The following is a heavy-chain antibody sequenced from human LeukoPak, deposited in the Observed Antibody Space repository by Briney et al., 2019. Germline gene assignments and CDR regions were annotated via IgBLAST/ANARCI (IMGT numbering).Heavy chain of an antibody. Sequence: PSETLSLTCTVSGGSISSYYWSWIRQPPGKGLEWIGYIYYSGSTNYNPSLKSRVTISVDTSKNQFSLKLSSVTAADTAVYYCARTYLAPGGASDIWGQGTMVTVSS. V-gene: IGHV4-59*01. CDR1: GGSISSYY. CDR2: IYYSGST. CDR3: ARTYLAPGGASDI. J-gene: IGHJ3*02. D-gene: IGHD3-10*01.